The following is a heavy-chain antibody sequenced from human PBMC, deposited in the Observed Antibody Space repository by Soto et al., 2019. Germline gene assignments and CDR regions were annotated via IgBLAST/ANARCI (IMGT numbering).Heavy chain of an antibody. Sequence: EVQLVESGGGLVQPGGSLRLSCAASGFTFSSFTMNWVRQAPGKGLEWVSYIGSSGITRYHADSVKGRFTVSRDNARNSLYLQMNSLRDEDTALYYCARSGSSGYHRYRLGSNEAFDVWGQGKMVTVSP. CDR1: GFTFSSFT. V-gene: IGHV3-48*02. J-gene: IGHJ3*01. D-gene: IGHD6-19*01. CDR2: IGSSGITR. CDR3: ARSGSSGYHRYRLGSNEAFDV.